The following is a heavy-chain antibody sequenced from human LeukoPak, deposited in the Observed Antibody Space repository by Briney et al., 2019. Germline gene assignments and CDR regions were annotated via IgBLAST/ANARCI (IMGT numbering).Heavy chain of an antibody. D-gene: IGHD5-18*01. CDR2: ITGSATTT. CDR1: GFTFNTFG. Sequence: GGSLRLSCATSGFTFNTFGMHWVRQAPGKGLEWVSYITGSATTTYYADSVKGRFTISRDNGKNSLYLQMNGLRAEDTSVYYCARDVGYRSWFDPWGQGTLVIVSS. V-gene: IGHV3-48*01. CDR3: ARDVGYRSWFDP. J-gene: IGHJ5*02.